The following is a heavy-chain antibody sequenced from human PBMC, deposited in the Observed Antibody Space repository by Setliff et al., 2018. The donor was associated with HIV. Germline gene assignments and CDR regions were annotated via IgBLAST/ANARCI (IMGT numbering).Heavy chain of an antibody. CDR3: AALGYSSTWNY. J-gene: IGHJ4*02. Sequence: GESLKISCAASGFTFDDYAMHWVRQAPGKGLEWVSFISWDGGSSDYADSVKGRFTISRDNSKSSLFLQMDSLRAEDTAFYYCAALGYSSTWNYWGQGTRVTVS. D-gene: IGHD6-13*01. V-gene: IGHV3-43D*03. CDR2: ISWDGGSS. CDR1: GFTFDDYA.